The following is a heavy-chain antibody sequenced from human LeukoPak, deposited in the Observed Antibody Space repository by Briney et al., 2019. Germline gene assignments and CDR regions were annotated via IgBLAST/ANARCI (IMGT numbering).Heavy chain of an antibody. CDR3: ARAPYGDYFLDY. Sequence: GGSLRLSCAASGFTFSSYWMSWVRQAPGKGLEWVANIKQDGSNKYYADSVKGRFTISRDNSKNTLYLQMNSLRAEDTAVYYCARAPYGDYFLDYWGQGTLVTVSS. CDR1: GFTFSSYW. J-gene: IGHJ4*02. V-gene: IGHV3-7*01. CDR2: IKQDGSNK. D-gene: IGHD4-17*01.